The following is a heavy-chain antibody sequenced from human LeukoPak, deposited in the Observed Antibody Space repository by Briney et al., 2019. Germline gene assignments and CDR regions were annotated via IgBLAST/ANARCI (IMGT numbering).Heavy chain of an antibody. J-gene: IGHJ4*02. CDR1: GGSISSNNW. D-gene: IGHD5-18*01. V-gene: IGHV4-4*02. CDR2: IYHDGST. CDR3: ARDRGGYTYSHDY. Sequence: SETLSLACAVSGGSISSNNWWIWVRQSPEKGLEWIGEIYHDGSTNYNPSLKSRVTISMDKSKNQLSLKLNFVTAADTAVYYCARDRGGYTYSHDYWGQGTLVTVSS.